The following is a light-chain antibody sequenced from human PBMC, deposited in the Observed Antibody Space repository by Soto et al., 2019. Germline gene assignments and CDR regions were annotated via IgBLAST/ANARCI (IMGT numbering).Light chain of an antibody. CDR1: QYIGSA. V-gene: IGKV3-15*01. CDR2: GAS. Sequence: EIVMTQSPATLSVSPGDRATLSCRASQYIGSAVAWYQQKPGQAPRLLIYGASTRATGIPARFSGSGSGTEFTLTIDSLQSEDFAVYYCQQYNKWRTFGQGTKVDIK. CDR3: QQYNKWRT. J-gene: IGKJ1*01.